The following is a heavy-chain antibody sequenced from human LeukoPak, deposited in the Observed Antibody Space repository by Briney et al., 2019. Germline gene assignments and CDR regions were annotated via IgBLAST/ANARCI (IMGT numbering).Heavy chain of an antibody. D-gene: IGHD6-19*01. CDR3: ARYSGWKDNFDY. Sequence: PSETLSLTCTVSVGSISSYYWSLIRQPPGKGLEWIGYIYYSGSTNYNPSLKSRVTISVDTSKNQFSLKLSSVTAADTAVYYCARYSGWKDNFDYWGQGTLVTVSS. CDR2: IYYSGST. CDR1: VGSISSYY. J-gene: IGHJ4*02. V-gene: IGHV4-59*12.